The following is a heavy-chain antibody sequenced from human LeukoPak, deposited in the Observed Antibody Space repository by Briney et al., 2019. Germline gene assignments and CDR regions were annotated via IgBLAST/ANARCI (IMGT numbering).Heavy chain of an antibody. V-gene: IGHV4-4*07. J-gene: IGHJ4*02. Sequence: PSETLSLTCTVSSDPVYWTWIRQPAGRGLEWIGLISTTGSTKYNPSLKSRVTMSVDTSKNQFSLNLSSVTAADTAVYYCARGSSSWYPDYWGQGTLVTVSS. D-gene: IGHD6-13*01. CDR3: ARGSSSWYPDY. CDR1: SDPVY. CDR2: ISTTGST.